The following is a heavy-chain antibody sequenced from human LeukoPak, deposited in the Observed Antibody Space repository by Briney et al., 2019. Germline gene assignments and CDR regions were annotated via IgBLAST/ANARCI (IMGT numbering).Heavy chain of an antibody. V-gene: IGHV3-53*01. J-gene: IGHJ6*02. Sequence: GGSLRLSCAASGFTVSNTFMSWVRQAPGKGLEWVSAIYSGGSTYYADSVKGRFTISRDNSKNTLYLQMNSLRAEDTALYHCARNNGMDVWGQGTTVIVSS. CDR3: ARNNGMDV. CDR2: IYSGGST. CDR1: GFTVSNTF.